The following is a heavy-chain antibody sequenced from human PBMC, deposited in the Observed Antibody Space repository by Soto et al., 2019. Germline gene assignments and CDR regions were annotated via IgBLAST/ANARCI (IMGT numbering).Heavy chain of an antibody. CDR1: GFPFGSYW. CDR3: AKPLRYSYGPSYDAFDI. CDR2: INYDGTYL. V-gene: IGHV3-74*03. D-gene: IGHD5-18*01. Sequence: GGSLRLSCAASGFPFGSYWMHWVRQVPGKGLVWVSRINYDGTYLTYADSVKGRFTVSRDNAKNMLYLQMNSLRADDAAVYYCAKPLRYSYGPSYDAFDIRGQGTMVTVSS. J-gene: IGHJ3*02.